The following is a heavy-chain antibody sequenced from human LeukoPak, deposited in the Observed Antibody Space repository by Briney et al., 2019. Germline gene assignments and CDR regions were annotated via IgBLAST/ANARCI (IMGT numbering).Heavy chain of an antibody. CDR3: ARYDCSGGSCYSFGAFDI. J-gene: IGHJ3*02. CDR2: IYYSGST. D-gene: IGHD2-15*01. Sequence: SETLSLTCTVSGGSINSYYWSWIRQPPGKGLEGIGYIYYSGSTNYNPSLKSRVTISVDTSKNQFSLKLSSATAADTAVYYCARYDCSGGSCYSFGAFDIWGQGTMVTVSS. CDR1: GGSINSYY. V-gene: IGHV4-59*08.